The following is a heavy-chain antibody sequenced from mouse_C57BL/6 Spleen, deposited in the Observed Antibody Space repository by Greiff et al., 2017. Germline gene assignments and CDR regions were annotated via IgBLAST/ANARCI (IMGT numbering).Heavy chain of an antibody. CDR2: INPNNGGT. CDR3: AKFGTTVVALYYFYY. Sequence: VQLQQSGPELVKPGASVKMSCKASGYTFTDYNMHWVKQSHGKSLEWIGYINPNNGGTSYNQKFKGKATLTVTKSSSTAYMELRSLTAEDSAVYSCAKFGTTVVALYYFYYWGQGTTLTVSA. J-gene: IGHJ2*01. CDR1: GYTFTDYN. D-gene: IGHD1-1*01. V-gene: IGHV1-22*01.